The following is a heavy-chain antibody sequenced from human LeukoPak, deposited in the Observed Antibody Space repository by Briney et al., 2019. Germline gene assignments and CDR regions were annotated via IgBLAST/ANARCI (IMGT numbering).Heavy chain of an antibody. Sequence: SETLSLTCAVYGGSFSGYYWSWIRQPPGKGLEWIGEINHSGSTNYNTSLKSRVTISVDTSKNQFSLKLSSVTAADTAVYYCARHGDYTDYWGQGTLVTVSS. CDR3: ARHGDYTDY. D-gene: IGHD4-17*01. V-gene: IGHV4-34*01. CDR2: INHSGST. J-gene: IGHJ4*02. CDR1: GGSFSGYY.